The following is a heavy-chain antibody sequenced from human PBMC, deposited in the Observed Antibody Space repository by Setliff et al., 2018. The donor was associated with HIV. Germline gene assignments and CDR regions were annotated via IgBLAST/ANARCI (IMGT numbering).Heavy chain of an antibody. Sequence: PGESLKISCKASGYSFTAFWIGWVRQIPGKGLEWMGIIYPADSDTRYSPSFQGQVTISADKSINTAYLEWSSLDASDTAIYYCARHRPYTNSPPGGPFDMWGQGTGVTVS. CDR2: IYPADSDT. CDR3: ARHRPYTNSPPGGPFDM. CDR1: GYSFTAFW. D-gene: IGHD6-6*01. V-gene: IGHV5-51*01. J-gene: IGHJ3*02.